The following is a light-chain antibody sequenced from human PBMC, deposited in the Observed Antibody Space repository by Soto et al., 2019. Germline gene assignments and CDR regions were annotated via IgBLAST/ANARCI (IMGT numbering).Light chain of an antibody. CDR2: GAY. CDR1: QSVSSTY. Sequence: EIVLTQSPGTLSLSPGERATLSCRASQSVSSTYLAWYQQKPGQAPRLIIYGAYSRATDIPDRFSGSGSGIDFTLTISRLEPEDFAVYYCQQYGRPPLYTFGQGTKLEIK. V-gene: IGKV3-20*01. CDR3: QQYGRPPLYT. J-gene: IGKJ2*01.